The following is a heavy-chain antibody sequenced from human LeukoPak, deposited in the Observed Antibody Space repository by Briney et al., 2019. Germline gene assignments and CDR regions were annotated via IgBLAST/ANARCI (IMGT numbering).Heavy chain of an antibody. CDR1: GGTFSSYA. Sequence: SVKVSCKASGGTFSSYAISWVRQAPGQGLEWMGGIIPIFGTANYAQKFQGRVTITADESTSTAYMELSSLRSEDTAVYYCARSLSSTSWGYFDYWGQGTLVTVSS. V-gene: IGHV1-69*01. CDR3: ARSLSSTSWGYFDY. CDR2: IIPIFGTA. D-gene: IGHD2-2*01. J-gene: IGHJ4*02.